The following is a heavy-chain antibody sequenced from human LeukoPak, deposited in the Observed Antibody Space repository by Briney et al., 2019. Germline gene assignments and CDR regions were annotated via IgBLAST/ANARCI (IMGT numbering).Heavy chain of an antibody. V-gene: IGHV4-4*07. D-gene: IGHD3-3*01. CDR1: GGSISSYY. CDR3: ARRYYDFWSGYFDY. Sequence: PSETLSLTCTVSGGSISSYYWSWIRQPAGKGLEWIGRIYTSGSTNYNPSLKSRVTMSVDTSKNQFSLKLSSVTAADTAVYYCARRYYDFWSGYFDYWGQGTLVTVSS. CDR2: IYTSGST. J-gene: IGHJ4*02.